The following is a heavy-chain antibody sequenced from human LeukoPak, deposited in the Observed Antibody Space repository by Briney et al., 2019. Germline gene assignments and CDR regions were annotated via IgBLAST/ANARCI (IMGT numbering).Heavy chain of an antibody. J-gene: IGHJ4*02. Sequence: GGSLRLSCAASGISVSGNYMSWVRQAPGKGLEWVSVVHRDGRIEYADSVKGRFTISRDPAENTLSLQMNSLRDEDTAVYYCARDSGSSSWAYSWGQGTLVTVSS. CDR1: GISVSGNY. D-gene: IGHD6-6*01. CDR3: ARDSGSSSWAYS. CDR2: VHRDGRI. V-gene: IGHV3-66*02.